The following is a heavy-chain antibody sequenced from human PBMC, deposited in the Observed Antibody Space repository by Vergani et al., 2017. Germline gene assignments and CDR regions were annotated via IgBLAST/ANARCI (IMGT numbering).Heavy chain of an antibody. V-gene: IGHV3-30*04. Sequence: VQLVESGGGVVQPGRSLRLSCATYGFIFQNYTMHWVRQAPGKGLEWVALISNDGRHTHYADSVRGRFSISRDNSKNTLYLQMNSLRTEDTANYYCRGEMDVWGKGTTVTVSS. CDR2: ISNDGRHT. CDR3: RGEMDV. J-gene: IGHJ6*04. CDR1: GFIFQNYT.